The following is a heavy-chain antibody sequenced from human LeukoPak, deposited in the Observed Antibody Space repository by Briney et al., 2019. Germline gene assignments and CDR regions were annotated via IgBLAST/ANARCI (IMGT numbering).Heavy chain of an antibody. D-gene: IGHD3-16*01. V-gene: IGHV3-23*01. CDR3: ANPSANWGGPSQYFTMDV. CDR2: ISESGGAS. J-gene: IGHJ6*02. CDR1: GFTFNNHA. Sequence: GGSLTLSCTASGFTFNNHAMSWVRQAPGKGLEWVSGISESGGASFYADSVKGRFTVSRDNSKDTVSLQMNSLRAEDTGVYFCANPSANWGGPSQYFTMDVWGRGTTVTVSS.